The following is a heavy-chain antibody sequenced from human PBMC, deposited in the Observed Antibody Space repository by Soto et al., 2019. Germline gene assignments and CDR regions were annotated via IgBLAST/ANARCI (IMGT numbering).Heavy chain of an antibody. CDR2: IYWNDDE. CDR3: AHENGDYAPSAFDI. D-gene: IGHD4-17*01. Sequence: GLDLEWLALIYWNDDERYSPSLKSRLTITKDTSKNQVVLTMTNMDPVDTATYYCAHENGDYAPSAFDIWGQGTMVTVSS. V-gene: IGHV2-5*01. J-gene: IGHJ3*02.